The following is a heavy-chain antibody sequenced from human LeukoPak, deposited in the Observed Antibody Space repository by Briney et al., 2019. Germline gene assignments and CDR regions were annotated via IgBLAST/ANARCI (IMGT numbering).Heavy chain of an antibody. D-gene: IGHD6-19*01. Sequence: ASVKVSCKASGYTFTGYYMRWVRQAPGQGLEWMGWINPSSGGTNYAQKFQGRVTMTRDTSISTAYMELSRLRSDDTAVYYCARVQYSSGTWGQGTLVTVSS. V-gene: IGHV1-2*02. CDR2: INPSSGGT. J-gene: IGHJ4*02. CDR3: ARVQYSSGT. CDR1: GYTFTGYY.